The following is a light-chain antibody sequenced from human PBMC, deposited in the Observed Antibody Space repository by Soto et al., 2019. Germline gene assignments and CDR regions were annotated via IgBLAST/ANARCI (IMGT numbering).Light chain of an antibody. CDR1: QSFSSNY. CDR3: QQYSSVWT. Sequence: EIVLTQSPGTLSLSPGERATPSCRASQSFSSNYLAWYQQKPGQAPRILIYGATTRATGIPDRFSGSESGTDFTLTISRLEPEDSAVYYCQQYSSVWTFGQGTKVEI. V-gene: IGKV3-20*01. CDR2: GAT. J-gene: IGKJ1*01.